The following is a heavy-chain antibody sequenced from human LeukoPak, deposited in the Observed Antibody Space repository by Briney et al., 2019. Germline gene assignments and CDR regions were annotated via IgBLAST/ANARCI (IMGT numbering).Heavy chain of an antibody. CDR3: ARGRGYQPLLAY. V-gene: IGHV3-9*01. D-gene: IGHD2-2*01. CDR1: GFTFDDYA. Sequence: GGSLRLSCAASGFTFDDYAMLWVRQAPGKGLEWVSGISWNSGSIGYADSVKGRFTISRDNAKNSLYLQMNSLRAEDTALYYCARGRGYQPLLAYWGQGTLVTVSS. J-gene: IGHJ4*02. CDR2: ISWNSGSI.